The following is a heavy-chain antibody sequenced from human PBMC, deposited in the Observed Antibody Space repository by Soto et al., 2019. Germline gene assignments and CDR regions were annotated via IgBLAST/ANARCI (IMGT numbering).Heavy chain of an antibody. CDR1: GYSFTTYF. J-gene: IGHJ4*02. Sequence: GASVKVSCTTSGYSFTTYFMHCVRQAPGQRLEWMGWINTGNGDTKYSQQFQGRVTIARDTSASTTYMELSSLRSEDTAVYYCARPYSNSWSTYFDYWGQGTLVTVSS. D-gene: IGHD6-13*01. CDR3: ARPYSNSWSTYFDY. CDR2: INTGNGDT. V-gene: IGHV1-3*04.